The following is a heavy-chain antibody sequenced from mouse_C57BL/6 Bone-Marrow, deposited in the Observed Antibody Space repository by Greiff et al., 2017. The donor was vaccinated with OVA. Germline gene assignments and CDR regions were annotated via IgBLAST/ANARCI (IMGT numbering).Heavy chain of an antibody. CDR1: GYTFTDYE. J-gene: IGHJ1*03. Sequence: QVQLQQSGAELVRPGASVTLSCKASGYTFTDYEMHWVKQTPVHGLEWIGAIDPETGGTAYHQKFKGKAILTADKSSSTAYMELRSLTSGDSAVYDGTRRGYGRSYDWYFDVWGTGTTVTVSS. V-gene: IGHV1-15*01. D-gene: IGHD1-1*01. CDR2: IDPETGGT. CDR3: TRRGYGRSYDWYFDV.